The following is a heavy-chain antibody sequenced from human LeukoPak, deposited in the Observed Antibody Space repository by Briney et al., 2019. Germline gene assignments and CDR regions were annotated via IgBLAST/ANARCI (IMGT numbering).Heavy chain of an antibody. CDR3: ARDNAEGFCSGGTCYGDAFDI. D-gene: IGHD2-15*01. V-gene: IGHV1-2*02. CDR1: GYTFTGLY. Sequence: ASVRVSCKASGYTFTGLYLHWVRQAPGQRLEWMGWINPNSGGTNYAQKFQARVTMTRDTPISTAYMELSRLASDDTAVYYCARDNAEGFCSGGTCYGDAFDIWGQGTMITVSS. CDR2: INPNSGGT. J-gene: IGHJ3*02.